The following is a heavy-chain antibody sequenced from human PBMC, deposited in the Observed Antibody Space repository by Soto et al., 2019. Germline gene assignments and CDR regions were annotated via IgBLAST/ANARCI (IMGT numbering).Heavy chain of an antibody. J-gene: IGHJ3*02. CDR3: AKGEYCSGGSCYSVAAFDI. Sequence: PWGSLRLSCAASGFTFSSYAMSWVRQAPGKGLEWVSAISGSGGSTYYADSVKGRFTISRDNSKNTLYLQMNSLRAEDTAVYYCAKGEYCSGGSCYSVAAFDIWGQGTMVTVSS. CDR2: ISGSGGST. V-gene: IGHV3-23*01. D-gene: IGHD2-15*01. CDR1: GFTFSSYA.